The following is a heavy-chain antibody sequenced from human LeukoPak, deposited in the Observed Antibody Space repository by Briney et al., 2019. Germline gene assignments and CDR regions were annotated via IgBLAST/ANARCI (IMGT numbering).Heavy chain of an antibody. Sequence: KPSETLSLTCTVSGGSITSYYWSWIRQPPGKGLEWIAYIYYFESANYNPSLKSRVTISVDTSKNQISLKLSSVIAADTAVYYCARRGGSPLGAFDIWGQGTMVTVSS. CDR3: ARRGGSPLGAFDI. CDR2: IYYFESA. V-gene: IGHV4-59*01. D-gene: IGHD1-26*01. J-gene: IGHJ3*02. CDR1: GGSITSYY.